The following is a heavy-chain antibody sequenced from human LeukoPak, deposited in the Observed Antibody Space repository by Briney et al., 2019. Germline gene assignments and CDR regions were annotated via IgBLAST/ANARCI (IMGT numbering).Heavy chain of an antibody. CDR2: IYYSGNT. V-gene: IGHV4-59*01. J-gene: IGHJ4*02. CDR1: GGSISSYY. CDR3: ARLWFGELRFDY. D-gene: IGHD3-10*01. Sequence: SETLSLTCTVSGGSISSYYWSWIRQPPGKGLEWIGHIYYSGNTNYNPSLKSRVTISVDTSKNQFSLELSSVTAADTAVYYCARLWFGELRFDYWGQGTLATVSS.